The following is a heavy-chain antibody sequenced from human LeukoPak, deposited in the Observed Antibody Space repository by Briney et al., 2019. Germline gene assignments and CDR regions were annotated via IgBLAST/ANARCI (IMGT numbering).Heavy chain of an antibody. CDR3: ARGYCSSTSCRGGWFDP. Sequence: ASVEVSCKASGYTFTRYDINWVRQATGQGLEWMGWMNPNSGNTGYAQKFQGRVTITRNTSISTAYMELSSLRSEDTAVYYCARGYCSSTSCRGGWFDPWGQGTLVTVSS. J-gene: IGHJ5*02. V-gene: IGHV1-8*03. CDR2: MNPNSGNT. D-gene: IGHD2-2*01. CDR1: GYTFTRYD.